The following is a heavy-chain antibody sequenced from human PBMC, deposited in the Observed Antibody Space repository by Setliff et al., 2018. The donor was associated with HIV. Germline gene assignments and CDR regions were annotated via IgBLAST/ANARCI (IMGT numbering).Heavy chain of an antibody. CDR1: GYSFTTLW. Sequence: PGESLKISCQASGYSFTTLWIAWVRQMSGKGLEWMGMVFPDDSDTRYSPSFQGQVSMSADKSINTAYLQWSSLKASDTAVYYCARPMGFKATTRLDFWGPGTLVTVSS. CDR3: ARPMGFKATTRLDF. V-gene: IGHV5-51*01. CDR2: VFPDDSDT. D-gene: IGHD3-10*01. J-gene: IGHJ4*02.